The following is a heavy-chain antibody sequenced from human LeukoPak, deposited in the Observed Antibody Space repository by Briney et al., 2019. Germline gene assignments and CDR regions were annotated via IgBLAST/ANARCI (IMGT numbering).Heavy chain of an antibody. CDR2: ISAYNGNT. Sequence: ASVKVSCKASGYTFTSYGISWVRQAPGQGLEWMGWISAYNGNTNYAQKLQGRVTMTTDTSTSTAYMELRSLRSDDTAVYYCARDEKLEMATIRSFDYWGQGTLVTVSS. J-gene: IGHJ4*02. V-gene: IGHV1-18*01. D-gene: IGHD5-24*01. CDR1: GYTFTSYG. CDR3: ARDEKLEMATIRSFDY.